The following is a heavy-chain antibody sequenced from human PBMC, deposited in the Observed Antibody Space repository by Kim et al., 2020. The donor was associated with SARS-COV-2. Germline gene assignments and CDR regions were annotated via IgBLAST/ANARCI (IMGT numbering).Heavy chain of an antibody. Sequence: SETLSLTCTVSGGSISSSSYYWGWIRQPPGKGLEWIGSIYYSGSTYYNPSLKSRVTISVDTSKNQFSLKLSSVTAADTAVYYCARHLTSVKMIRLYYFDYWGQGTLVTVSS. J-gene: IGHJ4*02. CDR2: IYYSGST. CDR3: ARHLTSVKMIRLYYFDY. V-gene: IGHV4-39*07. CDR1: GGSISSSSYY. D-gene: IGHD3-22*01.